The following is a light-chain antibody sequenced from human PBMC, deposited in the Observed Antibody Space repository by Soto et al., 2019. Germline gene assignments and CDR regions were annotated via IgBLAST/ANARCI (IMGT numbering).Light chain of an antibody. CDR3: QSYDSSLSGYV. CDR2: ANN. V-gene: IGLV1-40*01. Sequence: QSVLTQPPSVSGAPGQRVTISCTGSSSNIGAGYDVHWYQQLPGTAPKLLIYANNNRPSGVPGRFSGSKSGTSASLAITGLRAEDEADYYCQSYDSSLSGYVFGTGTKVTVL. J-gene: IGLJ1*01. CDR1: SSNIGAGYD.